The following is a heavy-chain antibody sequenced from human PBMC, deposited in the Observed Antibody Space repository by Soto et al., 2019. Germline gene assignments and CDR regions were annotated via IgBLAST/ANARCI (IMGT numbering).Heavy chain of an antibody. D-gene: IGHD5-12*01. J-gene: IGHJ6*02. CDR2: ISSYNGDT. V-gene: IGHV1-18*01. Sequence: QVQLVQSGAEVKKPGASVKVSCKASGYTFTRSGISWVRQAPGQGPEWMGWISSYNGDTNYAQTFQGRVTMTTDTSTSKAYMEQGSRRSDDTAVYYCAREGVAPYYNSGMDAWAQGPPVPVS. CDR3: AREGVAPYYNSGMDA. CDR1: GYTFTRSG.